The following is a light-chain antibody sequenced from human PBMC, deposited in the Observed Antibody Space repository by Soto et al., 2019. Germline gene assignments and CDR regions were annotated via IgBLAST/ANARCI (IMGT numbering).Light chain of an antibody. CDR2: GAS. CDR3: QQYGSSLRT. Sequence: EIVLTQSPGTLSLSPGEGATPSCRASQSVTDNSLAWYQQKPGQAPRLVISGASSRTSGIPDRFSASGSGTDFTLTISRLEPEDFAVYYCQQYGSSLRTFGQGTKVDIK. V-gene: IGKV3-20*01. J-gene: IGKJ1*01. CDR1: QSVTDNS.